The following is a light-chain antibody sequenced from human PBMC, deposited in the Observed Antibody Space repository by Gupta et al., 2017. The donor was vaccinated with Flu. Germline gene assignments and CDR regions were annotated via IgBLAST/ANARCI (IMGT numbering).Light chain of an antibody. CDR1: QSLTIN. CDR2: GAS. Sequence: EIVMTQSPATLSLYPGERAALSCRASQSLTINMAWFQQKPGQPPRLLMSGASNRATGVPARFRGSGYGTDFTLTITSLQSEDFAVYYCQQYDRWPWTLGQGTKVEIK. J-gene: IGKJ1*01. V-gene: IGKV3-15*01. CDR3: QQYDRWPWT.